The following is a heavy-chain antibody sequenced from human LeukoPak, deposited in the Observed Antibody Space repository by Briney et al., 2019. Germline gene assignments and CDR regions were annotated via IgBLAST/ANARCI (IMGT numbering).Heavy chain of an antibody. J-gene: IGHJ6*02. Sequence: GGSLRLSCAASGFAFSNCGMGWVRQAPGKGLEWVAVIWYDGSNQYYADTVKGRFTISRDNSKNMLYLQMASLRAEDTAVHYCARDIASVRMDVWGQGTTVTVSS. CDR1: GFAFSNCG. D-gene: IGHD2-15*01. V-gene: IGHV3-33*08. CDR3: ARDIASVRMDV. CDR2: IWYDGSNQ.